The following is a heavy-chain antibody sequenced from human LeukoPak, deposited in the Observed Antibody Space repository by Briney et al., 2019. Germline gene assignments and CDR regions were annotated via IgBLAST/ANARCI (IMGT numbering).Heavy chain of an antibody. CDR1: GFTFSSYS. D-gene: IGHD3-16*01. Sequence: GGSLRLSCAASGFTFSSYSMNWVRQAPGKGLEWVSYISSSSSTIYYADSVKGRSTISRDNAKNSVYLQMNSLRAEDTAVYYCAREGGGFDYWGQGTLVTVSS. J-gene: IGHJ4*02. CDR2: ISSSSSTI. V-gene: IGHV3-48*04. CDR3: AREGGGFDY.